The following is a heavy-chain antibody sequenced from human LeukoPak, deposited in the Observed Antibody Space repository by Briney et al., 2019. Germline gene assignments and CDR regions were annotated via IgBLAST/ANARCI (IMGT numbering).Heavy chain of an antibody. CDR3: ARDQDFWSGYLTY. V-gene: IGHV3-69-1*01. CDR1: GVAVSDNY. J-gene: IGHJ4*02. Sequence: GGSLRLSCAASGVAVSDNYMSWVRQAPGKGLEWVSSISSSSYTYYADSVKGRFTISRDNAKNSLYLQMNSLRAEDTAVYYCARDQDFWSGYLTYWGQGTLVTVSS. D-gene: IGHD3-3*01. CDR2: ISSSSYT.